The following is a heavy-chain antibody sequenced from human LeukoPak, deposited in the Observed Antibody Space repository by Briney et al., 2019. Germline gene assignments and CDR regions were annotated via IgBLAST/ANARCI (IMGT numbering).Heavy chain of an antibody. D-gene: IGHD5-18*01. J-gene: IGHJ3*02. CDR1: GFTFSSYS. CDR2: ISSSSSTI. CDR3: ARARSSYGYGDAFDI. Sequence: EAGGSLRLSCAASGFTFSSYSMNWVRQAPGKGLEWVSYISSSSSTIYYADSVKGRLTISRDNAKNSLYLQMNSLRAEDTAVYYCARARSSYGYGDAFDIWGQGTMVTVSS. V-gene: IGHV3-48*01.